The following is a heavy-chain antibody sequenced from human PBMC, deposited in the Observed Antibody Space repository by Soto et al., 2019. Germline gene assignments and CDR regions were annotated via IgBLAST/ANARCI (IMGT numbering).Heavy chain of an antibody. Sequence: ASVKVSCKASGYTFTSYGISWVRQAPGQGLEWMGWISAYNGNTNYAQKLQGRVTMTTDTSTSTAYMELRSLRSDDTAVYYWARARKYSSSWPDAFDIWGQGTMVTVSS. J-gene: IGHJ3*02. D-gene: IGHD6-13*01. CDR1: GYTFTSYG. CDR3: ARARKYSSSWPDAFDI. CDR2: ISAYNGNT. V-gene: IGHV1-18*01.